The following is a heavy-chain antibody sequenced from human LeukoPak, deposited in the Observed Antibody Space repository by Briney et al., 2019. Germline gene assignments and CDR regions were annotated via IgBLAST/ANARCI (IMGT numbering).Heavy chain of an antibody. CDR3: ARAPYDFWSGYSPYYFDY. CDR2: ISSSSSYI. CDR1: GFTFSSYS. V-gene: IGHV3-21*01. Sequence: GGSLRLSCAASGFTFSSYSMNWVRQAPGKGLEWVSSISSSSSYIYYADSVKGRFTISRDNAKNSLYLQMNSLRAEDTAVYYCARAPYDFWSGYSPYYFDYWGQGTLVTVSS. J-gene: IGHJ4*02. D-gene: IGHD3-3*01.